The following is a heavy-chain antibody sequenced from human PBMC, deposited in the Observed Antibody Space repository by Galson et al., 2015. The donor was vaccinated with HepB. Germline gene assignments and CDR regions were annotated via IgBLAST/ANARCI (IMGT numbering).Heavy chain of an antibody. CDR2: INAGNGNT. J-gene: IGHJ5*02. D-gene: IGHD4-23*01. Sequence: SVKVSCKASGYTFTSYAMHWVRQAPGQRLEWMGWINAGNGNTKYSQKFQGRVTITRDTSASTAYMELSSLRSEDTAVYYCARDYVTTVGPHNWFDPWGQGTLVTVSS. V-gene: IGHV1-3*01. CDR1: GYTFTSYA. CDR3: ARDYVTTVGPHNWFDP.